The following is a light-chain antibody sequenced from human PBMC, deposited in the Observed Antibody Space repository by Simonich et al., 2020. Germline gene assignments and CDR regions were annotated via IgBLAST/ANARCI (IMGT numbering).Light chain of an antibody. CDR2: EGS. CDR3: SSYAGSNNFEV. V-gene: IGLV2-14*02. J-gene: IGLJ3*02. Sequence: QSALTQPASVSGSPGQSITISCTGTSSDVGSYNLVSWYQQHPGKAPKLMIYEGSKRPSGVSNRFSGSKSGNTASLTVSGLQAEDVADYYCSSYAGSNNFEVFGGGTKLTVL. CDR1: SSDVGSYNL.